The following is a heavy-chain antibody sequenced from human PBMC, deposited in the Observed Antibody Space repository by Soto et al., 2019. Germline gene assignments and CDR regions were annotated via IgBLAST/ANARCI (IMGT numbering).Heavy chain of an antibody. J-gene: IGHJ4*02. V-gene: IGHV3-48*01. CDR3: ALRAGPL. Sequence: PGGSLSLSCAASGYTFSSYAMSWVRQAPGKGLEWISYISSSSNTIYYADSVKGRFTISRDNAKNSLYLQMNSLRAEDTAVYYCALRAGPLGGQGALVTVSS. D-gene: IGHD6-13*01. CDR2: ISSSSNTI. CDR1: GYTFSSYA.